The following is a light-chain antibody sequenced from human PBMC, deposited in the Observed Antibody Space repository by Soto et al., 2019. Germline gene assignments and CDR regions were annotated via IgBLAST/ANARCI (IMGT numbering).Light chain of an antibody. V-gene: IGKV1-8*01. CDR3: QHYQNYPWT. Sequence: AIRMTQSPSSLSASAGDRVAIACRASQDVGRYLAWYQQKPGQAPKLLIYGASTLQSGVPSRFSGGGSGTDFTLTISCLQSEDFATYYSQHYQNYPWTFGQGTKVDIK. J-gene: IGKJ1*01. CDR1: QDVGRY. CDR2: GAS.